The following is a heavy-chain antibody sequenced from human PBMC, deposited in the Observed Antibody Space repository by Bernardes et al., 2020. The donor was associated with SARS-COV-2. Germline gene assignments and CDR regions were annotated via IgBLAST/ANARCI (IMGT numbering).Heavy chain of an antibody. CDR1: GYSFTNYG. CDR2: ISGNDGNT. J-gene: IGHJ5*01. V-gene: IGHV1-18*01. D-gene: IGHD3-16*01. Sequence: ASVKVSCKASGYSFTNYGISWVRQAPGQGLEWMGWISGNDGNTNYAQRFQGRVTMTTDTSTSAAYMELRGLRGEDTAIYYCARAGASETRTFWFDPWGQGTTVTVSS. CDR3: ARAGASETRTFWFDP.